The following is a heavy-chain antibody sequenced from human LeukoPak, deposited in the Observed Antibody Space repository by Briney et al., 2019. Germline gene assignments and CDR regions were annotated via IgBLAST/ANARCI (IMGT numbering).Heavy chain of an antibody. Sequence: GGSLRLSSVVSGFTFTSYAMTWVRQAPGKGLEWVANVVQDGSDKYYVDSVKGRFTISRDNAKNSLYLQMNSLRAEDTAVYYCARNNYYARDYWGQGTLVTVSS. V-gene: IGHV3-7*01. D-gene: IGHD1-26*01. CDR3: ARNNYYARDY. CDR1: GFTFTSYA. CDR2: VVQDGSDK. J-gene: IGHJ4*02.